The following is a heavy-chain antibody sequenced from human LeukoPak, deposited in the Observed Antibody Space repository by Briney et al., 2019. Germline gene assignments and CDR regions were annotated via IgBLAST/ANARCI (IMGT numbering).Heavy chain of an antibody. CDR3: ARAPYSYGYGTDY. Sequence: ASVKVSCKASGYTFTGYYMHWVRQAPGQGLEWMGWINPNSGGTNYAQKFQGRVTMTRDTSISTAYMELSRLRSDDTAVYYCARAPYSYGYGTDYWGQGTLVTVSS. V-gene: IGHV1-2*02. CDR1: GYTFTGYY. D-gene: IGHD5-18*01. CDR2: INPNSGGT. J-gene: IGHJ4*02.